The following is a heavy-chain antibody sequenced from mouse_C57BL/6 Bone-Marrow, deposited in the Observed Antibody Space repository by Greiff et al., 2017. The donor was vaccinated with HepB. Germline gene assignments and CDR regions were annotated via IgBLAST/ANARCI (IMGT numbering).Heavy chain of an antibody. Sequence: EVQLVESGPGLVKPSQSLSLTCSVTGYSITSCYYWNWIRQFPGNKLEWMGYISYDGSNNYNPSLKNRISITRDTSKNQFFLKLNSVTTEDTATYYCARALYGSSSAWFAYWGQGTLVTVSA. V-gene: IGHV3-6*01. CDR3: ARALYGSSSAWFAY. CDR1: GYSITSCYY. J-gene: IGHJ3*01. CDR2: ISYDGSN. D-gene: IGHD1-1*01.